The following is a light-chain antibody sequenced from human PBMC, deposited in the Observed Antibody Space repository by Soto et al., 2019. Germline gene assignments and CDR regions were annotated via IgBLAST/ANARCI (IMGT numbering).Light chain of an antibody. CDR1: QRISSN. J-gene: IGKJ4*01. CDR2: GAS. Sequence: EIVMTQSPATLSVSPGERVTLSCRASQRISSNLAWYQQKPGQAPRLLIYGASTRATGIPARFSGSGSGTEFTLTISSLQSEDFAVYYCQQYNNWPPLTFGGGTKVENK. V-gene: IGKV3-15*01. CDR3: QQYNNWPPLT.